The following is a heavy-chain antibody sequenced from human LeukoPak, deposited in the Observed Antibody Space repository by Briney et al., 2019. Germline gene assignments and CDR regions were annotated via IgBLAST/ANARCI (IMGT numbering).Heavy chain of an antibody. D-gene: IGHD6-25*01. CDR3: APGGVWGRGYYYFDS. CDR1: GFTFSSCA. J-gene: IGHJ4*02. V-gene: IGHV3-23*01. CDR2: ISGSGGST. Sequence: PGGSLRLSCAASGFTFSSCAITWVRQAPGKGLEWVSSISGSGGSTYYADSVKGRFTISRDNSKNTLYLQMNSLRAEDTAVYYCAPGGVWGRGYYYFDSGGREP.